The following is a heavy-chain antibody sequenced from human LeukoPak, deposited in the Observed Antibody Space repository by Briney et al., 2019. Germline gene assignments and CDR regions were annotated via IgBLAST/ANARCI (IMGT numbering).Heavy chain of an antibody. Sequence: PGGSLRLSCAASGFTFSSYAMHWVRQAPGKGLEWVAVISYDGSNKYYADSVKGRFTISRDNSKNTLYLQMNSLRAKDTAVYYCARDSARRYCSSTSCYLYYFDYWGQGTLVTVSS. D-gene: IGHD2-2*01. CDR2: ISYDGSNK. CDR1: GFTFSSYA. V-gene: IGHV3-30*04. CDR3: ARDSARRYCSSTSCYLYYFDY. J-gene: IGHJ4*02.